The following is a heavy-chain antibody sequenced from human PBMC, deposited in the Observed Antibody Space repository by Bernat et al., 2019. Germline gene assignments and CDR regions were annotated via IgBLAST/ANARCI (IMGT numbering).Heavy chain of an antibody. D-gene: IGHD1-1*01. CDR2: ISSSSSYT. V-gene: IGHV3-11*05. J-gene: IGHJ6*03. CDR3: ARGTATRAPYIDV. CDR1: GFTFSDYY. Sequence: QVQLVESGGGLVKPGGSLRLSCAASGFTFSDYYMSWIRQAPGKGLDWVSYISSSSSYTNSAHTMKGRFTISSDHAKNSLYLQMNILRAEVTAVYYCARGTATRAPYIDVWGGGTTVTVSS.